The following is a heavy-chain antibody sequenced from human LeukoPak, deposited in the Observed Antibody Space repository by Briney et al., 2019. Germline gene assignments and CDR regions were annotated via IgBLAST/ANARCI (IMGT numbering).Heavy chain of an antibody. Sequence: GGSLRLSCAASGFTFTAYSMNWIRQAPGKGLEWVSTIISSRNYIYYADSVKGRFAISRDNAKKSLYLQMSSLRAEDTAVYYCAKDPDDYVWGTWGDYWGQGTLVTVSS. CDR2: IISSRNYI. D-gene: IGHD3-16*01. J-gene: IGHJ4*02. CDR1: GFTFTAYS. V-gene: IGHV3-21*01. CDR3: AKDPDDYVWGTWGDY.